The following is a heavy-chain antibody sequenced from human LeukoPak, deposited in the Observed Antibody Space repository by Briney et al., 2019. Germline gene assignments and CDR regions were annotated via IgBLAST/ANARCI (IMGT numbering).Heavy chain of an antibody. CDR2: IYHSGST. J-gene: IGHJ3*02. D-gene: IGHD1-26*01. V-gene: IGHV4-59*08. Sequence: PSETLSLTCSVSGGSISSYYWSWIRQPPGKGLEWIAYIYHSGSTDYNPSLKSRVTISLDTSKNQFSLKLSSVTAADTAVYYCARHDPIVGTPDAFDIWGQGTMVTVSS. CDR1: GGSISSYY. CDR3: ARHDPIVGTPDAFDI.